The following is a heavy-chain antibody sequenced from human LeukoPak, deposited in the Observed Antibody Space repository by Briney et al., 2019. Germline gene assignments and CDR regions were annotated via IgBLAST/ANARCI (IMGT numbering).Heavy chain of an antibody. J-gene: IGHJ4*02. Sequence: SETLSLTCTVSGDSISPYYWSWIRQPPGKGLEWIGYIYYNGITNYNPSLKSRVTISVDTSRNHFSLRLSSVTAADTAVYYCARHTSCGGNSAFGYWGQGTLVTVSS. V-gene: IGHV4-59*08. CDR2: IYYNGIT. CDR1: GDSISPYY. D-gene: IGHD4-23*01. CDR3: ARHTSCGGNSAFGY.